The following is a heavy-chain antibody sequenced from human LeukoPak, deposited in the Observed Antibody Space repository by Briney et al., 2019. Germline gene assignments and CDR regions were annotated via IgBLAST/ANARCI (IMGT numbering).Heavy chain of an antibody. Sequence: ASVKVSCKASGYTFTDYYIHWVRQAPGQGLEWMGWINPNSVATNYAQKFQGRVTMTRDTSISTAYMELSRLRSDDTAVYYCASSGSYYLGYWGQGTLVTVSS. CDR3: ASSGSYYLGY. CDR2: INPNSVAT. J-gene: IGHJ4*02. CDR1: GYTFTDYY. D-gene: IGHD1-26*01. V-gene: IGHV1-2*02.